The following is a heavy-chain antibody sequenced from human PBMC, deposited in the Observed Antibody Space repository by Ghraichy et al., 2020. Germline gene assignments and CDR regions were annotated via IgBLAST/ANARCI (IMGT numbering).Heavy chain of an antibody. Sequence: LSCAVYGGSFSGYYWSWIRQPPGKGLEWIGEINHSGRTNYNPSLKSRVTISVDTSKNQFSLKLSSVTAADTAVFYCARSEDTPRIFDYWGQGTLVTVSS. CDR1: GGSFSGYY. J-gene: IGHJ4*02. D-gene: IGHD5-18*01. CDR2: INHSGRT. V-gene: IGHV4-34*01. CDR3: ARSEDTPRIFDY.